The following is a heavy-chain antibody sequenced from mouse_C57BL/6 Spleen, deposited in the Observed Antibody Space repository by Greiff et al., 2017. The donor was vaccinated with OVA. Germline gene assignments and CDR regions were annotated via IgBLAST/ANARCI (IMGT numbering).Heavy chain of an antibody. V-gene: IGHV1-74*01. CDR3: ARSYYGSSYDYAMDY. Sequence: QVQLKQPGAELVKPGASVKVSCKASGYTFTSYWMHWVKQRPGQGLEWIGRIHPSDSDTNYNQKFKGKATLTVDKSSSTAYMQLSSLTSEDSAVYYCARSYYGSSYDYAMDYWGQGTSVTVSS. J-gene: IGHJ4*01. D-gene: IGHD1-1*01. CDR1: GYTFTSYW. CDR2: IHPSDSDT.